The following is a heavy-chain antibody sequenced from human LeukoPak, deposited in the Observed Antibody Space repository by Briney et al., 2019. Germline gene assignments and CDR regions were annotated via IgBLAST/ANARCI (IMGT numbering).Heavy chain of an antibody. D-gene: IGHD6-19*01. CDR3: ARGSTSGWPDYFDY. V-gene: IGHV3-74*01. J-gene: IGHJ4*02. CDR2: INGDGSST. CDR1: GFTLSSYW. Sequence: GGSMRLSCAASGFTLSSYWMHWVRQAPEKGLVWVSRINGDGSSTPYANSVKGRFTISRDNAKNTLYLQMHSLRADDTAVYYCARGSTSGWPDYFDYWGQGSVVTVSS.